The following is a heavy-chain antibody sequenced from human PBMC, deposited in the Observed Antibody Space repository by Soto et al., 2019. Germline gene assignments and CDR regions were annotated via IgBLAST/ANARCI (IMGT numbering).Heavy chain of an antibody. Sequence: QVQLVQSGGGFVKPGESRRLSCEASGFTFTDYYMTWYRQTPGKGLECVSYISPNSRVTVYADSAKGRFSISRDNARNSVSLQMDSLTADDTAMYYCTRDPRRAAFWGQGTLVIVSS. CDR3: TRDPRRAAF. CDR1: GFTFTDYY. V-gene: IGHV3-11*06. CDR2: ISPNSRVT. D-gene: IGHD6-13*01. J-gene: IGHJ4*02.